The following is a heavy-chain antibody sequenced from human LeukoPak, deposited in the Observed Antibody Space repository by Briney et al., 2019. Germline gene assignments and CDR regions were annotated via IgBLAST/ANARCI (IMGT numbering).Heavy chain of an antibody. V-gene: IGHV3-33*01. CDR3: VRDGSGYDD. J-gene: IGHJ4*02. D-gene: IGHD6-19*01. CDR1: GFTFSSYG. CDR2: IWYDGSNK. Sequence: GGALRLSWAASGFTFSSYGVHWVGQAPGEGLEGVAVIWYDGSNKYYADSVKGRLTISRDNAKHSLYLQLNSLRTHHTALYYCVRDGSGYDDWGQGTLVTVSS.